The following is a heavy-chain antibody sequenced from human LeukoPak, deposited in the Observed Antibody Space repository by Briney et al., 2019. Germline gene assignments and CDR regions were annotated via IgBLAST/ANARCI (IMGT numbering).Heavy chain of an antibody. D-gene: IGHD3-9*01. Sequence: SETLSLTCTVSGGSISSHYWSWIRPPPGRGLEGIGYIYYSGTTNYNPSLKSRVTISVDTSKNQFSLKLSSVTAADAAVYYCARGLTYYDILTAYYTFPYFDYWGQGTLVTVSS. J-gene: IGHJ4*02. CDR3: ARGLTYYDILTAYYTFPYFDY. CDR1: GGSISSHY. CDR2: IYYSGTT. V-gene: IGHV4-59*11.